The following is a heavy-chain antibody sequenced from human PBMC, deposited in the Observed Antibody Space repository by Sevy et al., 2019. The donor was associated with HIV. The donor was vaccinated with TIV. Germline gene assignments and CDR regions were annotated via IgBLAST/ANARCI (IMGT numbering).Heavy chain of an antibody. CDR3: VSANKWEDY. Sequence: GESLKISCEASGFTFSNYWMHWVRQVPGKGPVWVSRVNSDGTWTTYADSVKGRFTISRDNAKNTMCLQMNRLRVEDTARYYSVSANKWEDYWGQGTQVTVSS. J-gene: IGHJ4*02. V-gene: IGHV3-74*01. CDR1: GFTFSNYW. D-gene: IGHD1-26*01. CDR2: VNSDGTWT.